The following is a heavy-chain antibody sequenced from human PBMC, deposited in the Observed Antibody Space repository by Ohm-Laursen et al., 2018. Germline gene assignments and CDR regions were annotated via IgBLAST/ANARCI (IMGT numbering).Heavy chain of an antibody. CDR1: GFTFSSYG. CDR2: ISYDGSNK. CDR3: AKLSWLEWLSPSWDYFDY. V-gene: IGHV3-30*18. D-gene: IGHD3-3*01. J-gene: IGHJ4*02. Sequence: SLRLSCSAPGFTFSSYGMHWVRQAPGKGLEWVAVISYDGSNKYYADSVKGRFTISRDNSKNTLYLQMNSLRAEDTAVYYCAKLSWLEWLSPSWDYFDYWGQGTLVTVSS.